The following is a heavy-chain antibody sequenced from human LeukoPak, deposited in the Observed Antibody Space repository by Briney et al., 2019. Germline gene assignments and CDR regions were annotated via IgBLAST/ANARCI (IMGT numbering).Heavy chain of an antibody. D-gene: IGHD4-17*01. CDR1: GYTFTSYG. Sequence: ASVKVSCKASGYTFTSYGISWVRQAPGQGLEWMGWISAYNGNTNYAQKLQGRVTMTTDTSTSTAYMELRSLRSDDTAVYYCARDAVHDYGDYVNAFDIWGQGTMVTVSS. CDR2: ISAYNGNT. V-gene: IGHV1-18*01. CDR3: ARDAVHDYGDYVNAFDI. J-gene: IGHJ3*02.